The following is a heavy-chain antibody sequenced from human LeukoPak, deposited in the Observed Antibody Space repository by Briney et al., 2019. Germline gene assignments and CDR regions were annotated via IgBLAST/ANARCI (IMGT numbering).Heavy chain of an antibody. D-gene: IGHD3-10*01. Sequence: SETLSLTCTVSGGSISSNYWSWIRQPPRKGLEWIGYIFHTGSTNYNPSLKSRVTISVDTSKNQFSLKLSSVTAADTAVHYCARHIRGAYYYFDYWGQGTLVTVSS. J-gene: IGHJ4*02. CDR1: GGSISSNY. V-gene: IGHV4-59*08. CDR2: IFHTGST. CDR3: ARHIRGAYYYFDY.